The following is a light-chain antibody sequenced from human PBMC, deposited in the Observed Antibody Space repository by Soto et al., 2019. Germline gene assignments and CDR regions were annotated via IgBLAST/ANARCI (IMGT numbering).Light chain of an antibody. CDR3: QQSYNTPWT. V-gene: IGKV1-39*01. J-gene: IGKJ1*01. Sequence: DIQMTQSPSSLSASVGDRVTITCRASQSISSYLNWYQQKPGKAPKLLIYAASSLQSGVPSRFSGSGSGTAFTLTISSLQPEDFATYYCQQSYNTPWTFGQGTKVEIK. CDR2: AAS. CDR1: QSISSY.